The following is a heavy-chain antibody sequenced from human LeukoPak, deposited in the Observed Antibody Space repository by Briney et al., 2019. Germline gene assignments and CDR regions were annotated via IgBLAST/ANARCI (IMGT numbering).Heavy chain of an antibody. V-gene: IGHV3-30*18. J-gene: IGHJ4*02. CDR1: GFIFSRSA. CDR3: AKEMKPWMHFDY. Sequence: GGSLRLSCAASGFIFSRSAVHWVRRAPGKGLEWVAVISHDGSNTDYTDSVKGRFTISRDNSKNTLYLQMNSLRAEDTAVYYCAKEMKPWMHFDYWGQGTLVTVSS. CDR2: ISHDGSNT. D-gene: IGHD5-12*01.